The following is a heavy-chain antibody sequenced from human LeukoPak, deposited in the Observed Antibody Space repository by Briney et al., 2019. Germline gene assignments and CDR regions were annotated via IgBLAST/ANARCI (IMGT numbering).Heavy chain of an antibody. CDR2: INHSGST. D-gene: IGHD3-16*01. V-gene: IGHV4-34*01. J-gene: IGHJ4*02. Sequence: SETLSLTCAVYGGSFSGYYWSWIRQPPGKGLEWIGEINHSGSTNYNPSLKRRVTISVDTSKNQFSLKLSSVTAADTAVYYCARDRALGSGKYYFDYWGQGTLVTVSS. CDR1: GGSFSGYY. CDR3: ARDRALGSGKYYFDY.